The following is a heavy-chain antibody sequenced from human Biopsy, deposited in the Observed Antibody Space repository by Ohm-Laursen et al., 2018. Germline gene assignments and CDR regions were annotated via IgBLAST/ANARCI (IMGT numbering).Heavy chain of an antibody. J-gene: IGHJ4*02. CDR1: GFTFDDYA. V-gene: IGHV3-9*01. CDR2: MSWNSGNI. CDR3: AKGIGDWYGFDY. Sequence: SLRLSCTATGFTFDDYAMHWVRQAPGKGLEWVSGMSWNSGNIGYADSVKGRFTISRDNAKNSLYLQMNSLRPEDTALYYCAKGIGDWYGFDYWGQGTLVAVSS. D-gene: IGHD6-19*01.